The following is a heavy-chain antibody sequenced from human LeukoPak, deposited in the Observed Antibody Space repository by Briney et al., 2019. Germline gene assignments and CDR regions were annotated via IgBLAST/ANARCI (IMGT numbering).Heavy chain of an antibody. D-gene: IGHD4-17*01. J-gene: IGHJ3*02. Sequence: PGGSLRPSCAASGFTLSSYWMTWVRQAPGKGLEWVANIKQDGSEKYYVDSVKGRFTISRDNANNSLYLQMNSLRAEDTAVYYCARATDYVDIYDAFDIWGQGTMVTVSS. CDR1: GFTLSSYW. CDR3: ARATDYVDIYDAFDI. CDR2: IKQDGSEK. V-gene: IGHV3-7*01.